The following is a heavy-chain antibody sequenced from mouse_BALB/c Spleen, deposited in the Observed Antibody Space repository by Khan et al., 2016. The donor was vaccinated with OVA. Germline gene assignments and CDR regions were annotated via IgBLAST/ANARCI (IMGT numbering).Heavy chain of an antibody. D-gene: IGHD2-3*01. CDR1: GFTFSGFG. Sequence: EVELVESGGGLVQTGGSRKLSCAASGFTFSGFGMHWVRQTPEKGLEWVAYISDGSNTIYYADTVKGRFTISRDNPKHTLFLLMTSLRSEDTAMYYGARTGYYYFDYWGQGTTRTVSS. J-gene: IGHJ2*01. CDR2: ISDGSNTI. V-gene: IGHV5-17*02. CDR3: ARTGYYYFDY.